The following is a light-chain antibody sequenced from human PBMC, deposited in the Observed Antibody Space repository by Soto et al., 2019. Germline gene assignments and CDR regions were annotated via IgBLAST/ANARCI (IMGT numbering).Light chain of an antibody. J-gene: IGKJ1*01. CDR2: ESS. Sequence: ESVRTQSSISVAFFGVGIATNSCRASQNVANYLDWYQQKPGQAPRLLIYESSNRATGIAARFSGSGSGTDFTLTISSLEPEDFAVYYCQQRSNWPQTFGQGTKVDIK. V-gene: IGKV3-11*01. CDR3: QQRSNWPQT. CDR1: QNVANY.